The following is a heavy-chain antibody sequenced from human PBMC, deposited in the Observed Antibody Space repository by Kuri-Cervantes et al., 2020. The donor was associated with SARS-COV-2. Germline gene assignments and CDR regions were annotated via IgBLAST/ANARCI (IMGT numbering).Heavy chain of an antibody. D-gene: IGHD6-19*01. CDR2: IYYSGST. V-gene: IGHV4-39*06. Sequence: SETLSLTCTVSGGSISSSSYYWGWIRQPPGKGLEWIGSIYYSGSTYYNPSLKSRITMSVDTSKDQFPLKLSSVTAADTAVYYCARHGARIAVAGGGVDYWGQGTLVTVSS. CDR1: GGSISSSSYY. J-gene: IGHJ4*02. CDR3: ARHGARIAVAGGGVDY.